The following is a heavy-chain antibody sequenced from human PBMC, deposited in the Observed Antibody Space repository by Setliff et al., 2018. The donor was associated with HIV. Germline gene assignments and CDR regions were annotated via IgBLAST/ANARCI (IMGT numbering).Heavy chain of an antibody. D-gene: IGHD1-26*01. V-gene: IGHV3-30*02. J-gene: IGHJ4*02. CDR1: GFRFSTYG. Sequence: GGSLRLSCVASGFRFSTYGMHWVRQAPGEGLEWVTFIWYDGSDKYYADSVKGRFTISRDNSKNTLYLQMNSLRAEDTAVYYCARVEVGAEGVYFDYWGQGTLVTVSS. CDR2: IWYDGSDK. CDR3: ARVEVGAEGVYFDY.